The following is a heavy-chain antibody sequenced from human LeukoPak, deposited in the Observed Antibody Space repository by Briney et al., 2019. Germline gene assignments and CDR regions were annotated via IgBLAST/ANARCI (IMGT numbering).Heavy chain of an antibody. CDR3: ARGLHYYASGGFSVVGSFDY. CDR2: IEQDGSET. D-gene: IGHD3-10*01. J-gene: IGHJ4*02. CDR1: GFSFSRYW. V-gene: IGHV3-7*01. Sequence: PGGSLRLSCAASGFSFSRYWMGWVRQAPGKGLEWVANIEQDGSETYHVDSVKGRFTISRDNAKNSLYLQMNSLRAEDTAVYYCARGLHYYASGGFSVVGSFDYWGQGTLVTVSS.